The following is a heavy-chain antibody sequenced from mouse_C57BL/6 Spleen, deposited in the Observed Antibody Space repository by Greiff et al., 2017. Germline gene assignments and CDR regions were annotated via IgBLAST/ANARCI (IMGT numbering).Heavy chain of an antibody. Sequence: EVKLQQSGPELVKPGASVKISCKASGYTFTDYYMNWVKQSHGKSLEWIGDINPNNGGTSYNQKFKGKATLTVDKSSSTAYMELRSLTSEDSAVYYCARDYDFAYWGQGTLVTVSA. CDR1: GYTFTDYY. V-gene: IGHV1-26*01. CDR2: INPNNGGT. J-gene: IGHJ3*01. D-gene: IGHD2-4*01. CDR3: ARDYDFAY.